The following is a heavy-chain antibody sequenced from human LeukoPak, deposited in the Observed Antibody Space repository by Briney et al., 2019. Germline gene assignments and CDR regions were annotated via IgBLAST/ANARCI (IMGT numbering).Heavy chain of an antibody. CDR1: GGSISSSSYY. J-gene: IGHJ3*02. CDR3: ARDHVGEDSGAFDI. V-gene: IGHV4-39*02. Sequence: SETLSLTCTVSGGSISSSSYYWGWIRQPPGKGLEWIGSIYYSGSTYYNPSLKSRVTISVDTSKNQFSLKLSSVTAADTAVYYCARDHVGEDSGAFDIWGQGTMVTVSS. D-gene: IGHD3-10*01. CDR2: IYYSGST.